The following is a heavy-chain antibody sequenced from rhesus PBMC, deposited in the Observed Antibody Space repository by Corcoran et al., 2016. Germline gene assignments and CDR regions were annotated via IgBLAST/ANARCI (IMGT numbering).Heavy chain of an antibody. J-gene: IGHJ4*01. CDR2: INPKGGTT. CDR3: TRRPYSNYDEGYY. Sequence: EVQLVESGGGLVHPGGCLRLSCAACGFTFRDDYMEWVGQINPKGGTTFLRDSVKGRFTISRDNAKNTLYLQINSLKIEDTAVYYCTRRPYSNYDEGYYWGQGVLVTVSS. CDR1: GFTFRDDY. D-gene: IGHD4-23*01. V-gene: IGHV3-10*01.